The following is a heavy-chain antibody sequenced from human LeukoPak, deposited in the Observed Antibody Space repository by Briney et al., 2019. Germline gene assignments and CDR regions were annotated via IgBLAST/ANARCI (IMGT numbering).Heavy chain of an antibody. D-gene: IGHD3-16*02. CDR3: AKSYDYVWGSYRYKLSYFDY. CDR2: ISGSGGST. J-gene: IGHJ4*02. CDR1: GFTFSSYA. V-gene: IGHV3-23*01. Sequence: GGSLRLSCAASGFTFSSYAMSWVRQAPGKGLEWVSAISGSGGSTYYADSVKGRFTISRDNSKNTLYLQMNSLRAEDTAVYYCAKSYDYVWGSYRYKLSYFDYWGQGTLVTVPS.